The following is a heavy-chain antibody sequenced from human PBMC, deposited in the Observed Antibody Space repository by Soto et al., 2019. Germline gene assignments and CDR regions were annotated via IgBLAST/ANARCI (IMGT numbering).Heavy chain of an antibody. V-gene: IGHV3-48*02. CDR1: GFAFSDYP. CDR2: IGGRSEMI. Sequence: EVQLVESGGGLVQPGGSLRLSCAASGFAFSDYPMNWVRQAPGKGLEWVSHIGGRSEMISYADSVKGRFTISRDNAKNSLHLQMNSLRDEDTAVYYCARDHNWVFDYWGQGSLVTVSS. CDR3: ARDHNWVFDY. D-gene: IGHD3-16*01. J-gene: IGHJ4*02.